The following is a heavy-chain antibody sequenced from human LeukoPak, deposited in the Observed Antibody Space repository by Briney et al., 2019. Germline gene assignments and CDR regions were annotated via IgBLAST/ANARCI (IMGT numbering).Heavy chain of an antibody. V-gene: IGHV3-30-3*01. CDR2: ISYDGSNK. Sequence: PGRSLRLSCAASGFIFSSYAMHWVRQAPGKGLEWVAVISYDGSNKYYADSVKGRFTISRDNSKNTLYLQMNSLRAEDTAVYYCARGIAFYYDSSGYYYPFDPWGQGTLVTVSS. D-gene: IGHD3-22*01. CDR3: ARGIAFYYDSSGYYYPFDP. CDR1: GFIFSSYA. J-gene: IGHJ5*02.